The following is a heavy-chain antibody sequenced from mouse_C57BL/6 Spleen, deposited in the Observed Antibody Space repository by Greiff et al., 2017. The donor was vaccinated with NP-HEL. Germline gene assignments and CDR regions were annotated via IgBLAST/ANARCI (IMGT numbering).Heavy chain of an antibody. D-gene: IGHD2-5*01. CDR1: GYTFTSYW. CDR2: IDPSDSYT. V-gene: IGHV1-50*01. Sequence: QVQLQQPGAELVKPGASVKLSCKASGYTFTSYWMQWVKQRPGQGLEWIGEIDPSDSYTNYNQKFKGKATLTVDTSSSTAYMQLSSLTSEDSAVYYCARSHYCFDYWGQGTTLTVSS. J-gene: IGHJ2*01. CDR3: ARSHYCFDY.